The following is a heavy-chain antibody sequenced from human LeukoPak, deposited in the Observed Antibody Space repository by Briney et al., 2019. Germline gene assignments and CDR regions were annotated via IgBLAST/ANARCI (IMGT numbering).Heavy chain of an antibody. CDR3: ARDDILTGYYPYYFDY. CDR1: GYTFTYYC. Sequence: ASVKVSCKASGYTFTYYCISWVRQAPGQGLEWMGWISVYSGNTNYAQKIQGRVTMTTDTSTSTAYMELRSLRSDDTAVYSCARDDILTGYYPYYFDYWGQGTLVTVSS. D-gene: IGHD3-9*01. CDR2: ISVYSGNT. V-gene: IGHV1-18*01. J-gene: IGHJ4*02.